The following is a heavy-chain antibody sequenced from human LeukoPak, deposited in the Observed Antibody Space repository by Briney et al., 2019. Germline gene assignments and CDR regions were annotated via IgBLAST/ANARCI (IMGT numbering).Heavy chain of an antibody. CDR3: AKEYSGYDFDY. Sequence: HPGRSLRLSCAASGFTLRSYDTSWVRQAPGKGLEWVAATSGSGGNTYYADSVKGRFTISRDNSKNTLYLQMNSLRAEDTAVYYCAKEYSGYDFDYWGQGTLVTVSS. CDR2: TSGSGGNT. D-gene: IGHD5-12*01. V-gene: IGHV3-23*01. J-gene: IGHJ4*02. CDR1: GFTLRSYD.